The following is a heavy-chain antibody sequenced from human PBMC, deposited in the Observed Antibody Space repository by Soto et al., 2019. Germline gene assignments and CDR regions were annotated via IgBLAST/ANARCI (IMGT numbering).Heavy chain of an antibody. CDR3: ATGYCSGGSCYSWWFDP. J-gene: IGHJ5*02. CDR1: GDSVSSNSAA. V-gene: IGHV6-1*01. D-gene: IGHD2-15*01. Sequence: PSQTLSLTCAISGDSVSSNSAAWNWIRQSPSRGLEWLGRTYYRSKWYNDYAVSVKSRITINPDTSKNQFSLQLNSVTPEDTAVYYCATGYCSGGSCYSWWFDPWVQGTLVTVSS. CDR2: TYYRSKWYN.